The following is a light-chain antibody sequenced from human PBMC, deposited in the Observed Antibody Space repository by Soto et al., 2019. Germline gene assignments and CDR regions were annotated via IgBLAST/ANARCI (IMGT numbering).Light chain of an antibody. J-gene: IGLJ3*02. CDR3: CSYARSSTWV. V-gene: IGLV2-23*01. CDR2: EGS. CDR1: SSDVGSYNL. Sequence: QSALTQPASVSGSPGQSITISCTGTSSDVGSYNLVSWYQQHPGKAPKLMIYEGSKWPSGVSNRFSGSKSGNTASLTISGLQAEDEADYYCCSYARSSTWVFGGGTKLTVL.